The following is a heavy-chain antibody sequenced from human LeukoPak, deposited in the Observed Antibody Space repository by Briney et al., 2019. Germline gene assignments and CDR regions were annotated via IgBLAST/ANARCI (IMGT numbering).Heavy chain of an antibody. Sequence: ASVKVSCKASGYTFTNYGISWVRQAPGQGLEWMGWISAYNGNTNYAQSLQDRVTMSTDTSTSTVYMELRSLRSDDTAVYYCARETEVAGTFDYWGQGTLVTVSS. CDR3: ARETEVAGTFDY. CDR1: GYTFTNYG. D-gene: IGHD6-19*01. V-gene: IGHV1-18*01. J-gene: IGHJ4*02. CDR2: ISAYNGNT.